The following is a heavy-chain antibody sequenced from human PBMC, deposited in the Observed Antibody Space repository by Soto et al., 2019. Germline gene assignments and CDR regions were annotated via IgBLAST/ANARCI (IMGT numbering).Heavy chain of an antibody. CDR2: ISYDGSNK. J-gene: IGHJ5*02. V-gene: IGHV3-30*18. Sequence: QVQLVESGGGVVQPGRSLRLSCAASGFTFSSYGMHWVRKAPGKGLEWVAVISYDGSNKYYADSVKGRFTISRDNSKNTLYLQMNSLRAEDTAVYYCAKDFAPGIAAAGTRLNWFDPWGQGTLVTVSS. CDR1: GFTFSSYG. D-gene: IGHD6-13*01. CDR3: AKDFAPGIAAAGTRLNWFDP.